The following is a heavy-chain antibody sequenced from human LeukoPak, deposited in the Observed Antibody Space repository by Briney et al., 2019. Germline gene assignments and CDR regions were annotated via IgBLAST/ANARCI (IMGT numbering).Heavy chain of an antibody. CDR1: GYTFTSYD. V-gene: IGHV1-8*01. D-gene: IGHD2-2*01. Sequence: ASVKVSCKASGYTFTSYDINWVRQATGQGLEWMGWMNPNSGNTVYAQKFQGRVTMTRNTSISTAYMELSSLRSEDTAVYYCARGDIVVVPAALTPYYYYYMDVWGKGTTVTVSS. CDR3: ARGDIVVVPAALTPYYYYYMDV. CDR2: MNPNSGNT. J-gene: IGHJ6*03.